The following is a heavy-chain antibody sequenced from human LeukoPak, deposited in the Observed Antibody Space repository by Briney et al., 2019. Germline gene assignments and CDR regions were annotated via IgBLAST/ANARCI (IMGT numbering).Heavy chain of an antibody. D-gene: IGHD6-19*01. CDR2: TNSDGSST. V-gene: IGHV3-74*01. Sequence: GSLVLSCAVSGFTFSGHWMFWVRQAPGKGLVWVSSTNSDGSSTGYTDSVKGRFTVSRDNSKNTLYLQMNSLRAEDTAVYYCAKDPSIAVAGIDYWGQGTLVTVSS. CDR1: GFTFSGHW. CDR3: AKDPSIAVAGIDY. J-gene: IGHJ4*02.